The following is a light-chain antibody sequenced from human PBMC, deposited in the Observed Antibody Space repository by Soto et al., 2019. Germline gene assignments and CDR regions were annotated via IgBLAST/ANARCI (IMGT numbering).Light chain of an antibody. Sequence: DIQMTQSPSTLSASVGDRVTITCRASQSIGGWLAWYQHKPGKAPKLLIYEASVLQNGVPSRFSGSGSGTEFTLAIDSLQPDDFATYYCQEHNSYIPTFGPGTRVEIK. CDR3: QEHNSYIPT. CDR1: QSIGGW. J-gene: IGKJ1*01. V-gene: IGKV1-5*03. CDR2: EAS.